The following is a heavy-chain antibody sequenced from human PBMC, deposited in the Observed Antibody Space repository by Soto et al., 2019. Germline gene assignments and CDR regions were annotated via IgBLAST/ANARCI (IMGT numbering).Heavy chain of an antibody. CDR3: ASTGEDIVVVVAATGPGDYYYGMDV. V-gene: IGHV1-69*13. J-gene: IGHJ6*02. CDR2: IIPIFGTA. D-gene: IGHD2-15*01. Sequence: SVKVSCKASGYTFTIHAMHWVRQAPGQGLEWMGGIIPIFGTANYAQKFQGRVTITADESTSTAYMELSSLRSEDTAVYYCASTGEDIVVVVAATGPGDYYYGMDVWGQGTTVTVSS. CDR1: GYTFTIHA.